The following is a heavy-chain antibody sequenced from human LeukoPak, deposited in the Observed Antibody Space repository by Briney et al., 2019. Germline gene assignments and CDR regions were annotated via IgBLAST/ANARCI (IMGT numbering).Heavy chain of an antibody. CDR3: TRERGVAMADCSGGSCYRSLDP. Sequence: SETLSLTCSVSGGSVSSYYWSWIRQSPGKGLEWIGRIYRSGSSNYNPSLKSRVTMSVDTSKNQFSLNLTSVTAADTAVYYCTRERGVAMADCSGGSCYRSLDPWGQGTLVTVSS. D-gene: IGHD2-15*01. CDR2: IYRSGSS. J-gene: IGHJ5*02. V-gene: IGHV4-4*07. CDR1: GGSVSSYY.